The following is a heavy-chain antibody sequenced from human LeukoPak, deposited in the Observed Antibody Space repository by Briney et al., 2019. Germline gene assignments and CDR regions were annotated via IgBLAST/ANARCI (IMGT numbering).Heavy chain of an antibody. CDR2: IFSGGNI. J-gene: IGHJ3*01. V-gene: IGHV3-66*01. Sequence: QPGRSLRLSCAVSGFTVSSNYMSWVRQAPGKGLDWVSAIFSGGNIYYTDSVKGRFTISRDNSKNRLYLQMSSLRAEDTGVYYCVVGPTTGDFDVWGQGTMVTVSS. CDR3: VVGPTTGDFDV. D-gene: IGHD1-26*01. CDR1: GFTVSSNY.